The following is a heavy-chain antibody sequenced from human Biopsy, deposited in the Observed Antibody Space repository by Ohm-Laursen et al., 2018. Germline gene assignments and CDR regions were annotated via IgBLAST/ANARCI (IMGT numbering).Heavy chain of an antibody. CDR3: AKEVFSAVGTSGFDP. CDR1: GFTFSSYA. J-gene: IGHJ5*02. D-gene: IGHD1/OR15-1a*01. V-gene: IGHV3-23*01. Sequence: SLRLSCTASGFTFSSYAMTWVRQAPGKGLEWVSVINTSGGSTHYAVSVKGRFTISRDNSKKTVYLQMKSLRAEDTAVYYCAKEVFSAVGTSGFDPWGQGTLVTVSS. CDR2: INTSGGST.